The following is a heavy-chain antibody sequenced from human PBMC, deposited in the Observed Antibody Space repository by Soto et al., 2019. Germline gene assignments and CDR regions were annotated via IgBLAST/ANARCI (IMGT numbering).Heavy chain of an antibody. CDR1: GYTFTSYG. J-gene: IGHJ6*01. V-gene: IGHV1-18*01. Sequence: QVQLVQSGAEVKKPGASVKVSCKASGYTFTSYGISWVRQAPGQGLEWMGWISAYNGNTNFAQKLHGRVTITTDTSTSTAYLELRSLRSDDTAVYYCARDRGAYGMDVWGQGTTVTVSS. CDR2: ISAYNGNT. CDR3: ARDRGAYGMDV.